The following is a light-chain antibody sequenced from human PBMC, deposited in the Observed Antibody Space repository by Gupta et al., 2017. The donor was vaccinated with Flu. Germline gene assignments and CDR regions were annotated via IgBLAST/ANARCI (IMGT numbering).Light chain of an antibody. CDR2: GNS. V-gene: IGLV3-21*02. CDR1: NIAVII. Sequence: INIAVIIVHWYHLKPGQAPVLVVYGNSDRPSGIPERFSGSNFGNTATLNINRVEVGDEADYYCQVWDSATDQYVFGPGTKVTVL. CDR3: QVWDSATDQYV. J-gene: IGLJ1*01.